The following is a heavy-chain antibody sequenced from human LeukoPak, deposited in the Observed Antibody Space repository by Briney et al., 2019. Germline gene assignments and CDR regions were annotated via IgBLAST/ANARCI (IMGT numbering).Heavy chain of an antibody. Sequence: GGSLRLSCAASGFTFSNYAMNWVRQAPGKGLEWVSTLSGGGISTYFADSVKGRFSISRDNSKNTLYLQMDSLRAEDTAVYYCAKKRGSSSSFFYFDYWGQGTLVTVSS. CDR1: GFTFSNYA. J-gene: IGHJ4*02. CDR3: AKKRGSSSSFFYFDY. V-gene: IGHV3-23*01. D-gene: IGHD6-6*01. CDR2: LSGGGIST.